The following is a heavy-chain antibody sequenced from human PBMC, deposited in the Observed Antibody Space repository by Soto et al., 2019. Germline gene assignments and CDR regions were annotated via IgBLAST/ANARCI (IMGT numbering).Heavy chain of an antibody. J-gene: IGHJ4*02. CDR1: GFIFSDSP. CDR2: IRSKVNSYGT. CDR3: ARSADVVGATIFDY. D-gene: IGHD1-26*01. V-gene: IGHV3-73*01. Sequence: GGSLRLSCVVSGFIFSDSPMHWVRQTSGKGLEWVGRIRSKVNSYGTAYAASVKGRFTVSRDDSKNTAYLQMDGLKIEDTAMYYCARSADVVGATIFDYWGQGTLVTVSS.